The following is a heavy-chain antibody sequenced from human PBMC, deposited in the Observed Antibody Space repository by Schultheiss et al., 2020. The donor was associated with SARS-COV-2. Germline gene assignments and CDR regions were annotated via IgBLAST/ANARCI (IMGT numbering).Heavy chain of an antibody. CDR1: GGSISSYY. V-gene: IGHV4-59*08. J-gene: IGHJ4*02. CDR3: ARHTYYYDSSGYGPMGYDY. D-gene: IGHD3-22*01. CDR2: IYYSGST. Sequence: SETLSLTCTVSGGSISSYYWSWIRQPPGKGLEWIGYIYYSGSTNYNPSLKSRVTISVDTSKNQFSLKLNSVTAADTAVYYCARHTYYYDSSGYGPMGYDYWGQGTLVTVSS.